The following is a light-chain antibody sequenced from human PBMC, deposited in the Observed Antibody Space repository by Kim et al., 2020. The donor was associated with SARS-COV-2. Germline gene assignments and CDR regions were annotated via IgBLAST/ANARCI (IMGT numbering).Light chain of an antibody. Sequence: RVTISGTGSSSNIGAGYDVPWYQQLPGTAPKLLIYGNSNRPSGVPDRFSGSKSGTSASLAITGLQAEDEADYYCQSYDSSLSGSVFGGGTQLTVL. CDR3: QSYDSSLSGSV. J-gene: IGLJ2*01. CDR1: SSNIGAGYD. V-gene: IGLV1-40*01. CDR2: GNS.